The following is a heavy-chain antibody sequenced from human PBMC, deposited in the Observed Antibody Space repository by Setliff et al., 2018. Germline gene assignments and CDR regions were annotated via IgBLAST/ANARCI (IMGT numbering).Heavy chain of an antibody. D-gene: IGHD2-15*01. Sequence: SETLSLTCTVSGGSISSSSYYWGWIRQPPGKGLEWIGNVYYSGSTFYNPSLKSRFTISVDTSKNHFSLRLSSVTAADMGVYYCARDGYSYGLDYWGQGTLVTVSS. J-gene: IGHJ4*02. CDR3: ARDGYSYGLDY. V-gene: IGHV4-39*02. CDR2: VYYSGST. CDR1: GGSISSSSYY.